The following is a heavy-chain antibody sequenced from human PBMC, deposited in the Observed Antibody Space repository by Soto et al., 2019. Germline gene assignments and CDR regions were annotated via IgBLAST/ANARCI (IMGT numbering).Heavy chain of an antibody. CDR3: AREGSHGTRYYYYGMDV. CDR1: GGTFSSYA. J-gene: IGHJ6*02. CDR2: IIPIFGTA. Sequence: SVKVSCKASGGTFSSYAISWVRQAPGQGLEWMGGIIPIFGTANYAQKFQGRVTITADESTSTAYMELSSLRSEDTAVYYCAREGSHGTRYYYYGMDVWGQGTTVTVSS. V-gene: IGHV1-69*13. D-gene: IGHD3-16*01.